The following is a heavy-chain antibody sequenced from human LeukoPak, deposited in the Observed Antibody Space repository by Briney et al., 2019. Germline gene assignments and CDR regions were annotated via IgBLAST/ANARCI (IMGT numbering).Heavy chain of an antibody. Sequence: GGSLRLSCAASGFTFSSYSMNWVRQAPGKGLEWVASISSSSTYIYYADSMKGRFTISRDNAKNPLYLQMNSLNTGDTAVYYCARDGGYSSSWYEPFDIWGQGTLVTVSS. CDR3: ARDGGYSSSWYEPFDI. D-gene: IGHD6-13*01. J-gene: IGHJ3*02. CDR1: GFTFSSYS. V-gene: IGHV3-21*01. CDR2: ISSSSTYI.